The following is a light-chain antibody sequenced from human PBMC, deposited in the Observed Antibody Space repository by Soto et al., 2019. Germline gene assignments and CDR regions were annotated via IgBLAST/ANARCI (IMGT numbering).Light chain of an antibody. Sequence: QSLLTQPPSVSAAPGQKVTISCSGSSSNIGNNYVSWYQQLPGTAPKLLIYDNNKRPSGIPDRFSGSKSGTSATLGITGLQTGDEADYYCGPWDSSLSVVVFGGGTKLTVL. J-gene: IGLJ2*01. V-gene: IGLV1-51*01. CDR3: GPWDSSLSVVV. CDR2: DNN. CDR1: SSNIGNNY.